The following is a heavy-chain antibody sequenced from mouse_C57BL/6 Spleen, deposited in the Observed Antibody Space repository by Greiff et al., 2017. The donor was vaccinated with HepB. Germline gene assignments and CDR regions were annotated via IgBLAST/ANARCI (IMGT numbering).Heavy chain of an antibody. J-gene: IGHJ4*01. D-gene: IGHD1-1*01. Sequence: QVQLQQPGAELVKPGASVKLSCKASGYTFTSYWMHWVKQRPGRGLEWIGRIDPHSGGTKYNEKFKGRATLTVDKPSSTVYMQLSSLTSEDSAVYYCARYYYGSSYYAMDYWGQGTSVTVSS. CDR3: ARYYYGSSYYAMDY. CDR2: IDPHSGGT. V-gene: IGHV1-72*01. CDR1: GYTFTSYW.